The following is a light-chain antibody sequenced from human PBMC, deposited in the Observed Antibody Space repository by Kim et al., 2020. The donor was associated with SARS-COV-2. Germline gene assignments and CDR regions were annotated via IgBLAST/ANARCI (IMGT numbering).Light chain of an antibody. CDR2: VAS. V-gene: IGKV3-15*01. CDR1: PSISIT. CDR3: QPYKNWPPKFT. Sequence: SPGERATLPCRASPSISITLAWYQQKPGQAPRLLIFVASTSATGVPDRFSASGSGTEFTLTIGSLQSEDFAVYFCQPYKNWPPKFTFGQGTNLEI. J-gene: IGKJ2*01.